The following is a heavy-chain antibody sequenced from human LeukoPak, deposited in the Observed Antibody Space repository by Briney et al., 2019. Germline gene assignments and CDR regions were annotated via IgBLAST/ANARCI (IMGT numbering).Heavy chain of an antibody. V-gene: IGHV3-66*01. CDR2: IYSGGST. CDR1: GFTVSSNY. Sequence: GGSLRLSCAASGFTVSSNYMSWVRQAPGKGLEWVSVIYSGGSTYYADSVKGRFTISRDNSKNTLYLQMNSLRAEDTAVYYCASRLSTGDDAFDIWGQGTMVTVSS. J-gene: IGHJ3*02. CDR3: ASRLSTGDDAFDI. D-gene: IGHD3-10*01.